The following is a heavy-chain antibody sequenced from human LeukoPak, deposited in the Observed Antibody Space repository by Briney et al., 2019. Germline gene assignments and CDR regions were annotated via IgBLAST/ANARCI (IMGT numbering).Heavy chain of an antibody. CDR3: AKDSAAYSGYDFFDY. Sequence: PGGSLRLSCAASGFTFSSYEMNWVRQAPGKGLEWVSYISSSGSTTHYADSVKGRFTISRDNSKNTLYLQMNSLRAEDTAVYYCAKDSAAYSGYDFFDYWGQGALVTVSS. CDR2: ISSSGSTT. CDR1: GFTFSSYE. D-gene: IGHD5-12*01. J-gene: IGHJ4*02. V-gene: IGHV3-48*03.